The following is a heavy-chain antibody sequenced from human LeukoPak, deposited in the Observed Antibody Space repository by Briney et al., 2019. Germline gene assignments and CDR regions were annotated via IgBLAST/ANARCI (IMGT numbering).Heavy chain of an antibody. J-gene: IGHJ4*02. CDR1: GGSVSSGSYY. CDR2: IYYSGST. Sequence: SETLSLTCTVSGGSVSSGSYYWSWIRQPPGKGLEGIVYIYYSGSTNYNPSLKSRVTISVDTSKNQFSLKLSSVTAADTAVYYCARDPGSYGYIDYWGQGTLVTVSS. CDR3: ARDPGSYGYIDY. V-gene: IGHV4-61*01. D-gene: IGHD5-18*01.